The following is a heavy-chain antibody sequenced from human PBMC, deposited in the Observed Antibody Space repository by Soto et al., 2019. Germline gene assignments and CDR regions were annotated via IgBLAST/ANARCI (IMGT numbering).Heavy chain of an antibody. CDR3: ARDGGRHSGGIDY. J-gene: IGHJ4*02. CDR2: IIPIFGTA. D-gene: IGHD1-26*01. CDR1: GGTFSSYS. Sequence: QVQLVQSGAEVKKPGSSVKVSCKASGGTFSSYSINWVRQAPGQGLEWMGEIIPIFGTAHYAQKFQGRVTIAVDESTSTAYMELSSLRSEDKAVYYCARDGGRHSGGIDYWGQGTLVTVSS. V-gene: IGHV1-69*01.